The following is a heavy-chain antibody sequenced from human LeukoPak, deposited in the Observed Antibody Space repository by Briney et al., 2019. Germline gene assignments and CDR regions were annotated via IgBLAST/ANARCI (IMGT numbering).Heavy chain of an antibody. V-gene: IGHV4-39*07. CDR1: GGSISSSDYF. CDR2: IYNNGST. Sequence: SETLSLTCTVSGGSISSSDYFWGWIRQPPGKGLEWIGSIYNNGSTYYNPSLKSRVTISVDTSKNQSSLKLSSVTAADTAVYYCARDRKGAFDIWGQGTMVTVSS. J-gene: IGHJ3*02. D-gene: IGHD1-14*01. CDR3: ARDRKGAFDI.